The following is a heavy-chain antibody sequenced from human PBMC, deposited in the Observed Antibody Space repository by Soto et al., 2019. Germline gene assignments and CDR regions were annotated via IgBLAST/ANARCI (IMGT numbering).Heavy chain of an antibody. CDR1: GGSFKSGSYY. J-gene: IGHJ4*02. V-gene: IGHV4-61*01. CDR2: XXXXXXT. CDR3: ARDFDYLDS. Sequence: SXXLXXXCTVSGGSFKSGSYYWSWIRQPPXXXXXXXXXXXXXXXTDYNPSLKSRVSISMDTSKNQFSLDLDSVTPADTAVYFCARDFDYLDSWGQGTLVTVSS. D-gene: IGHD3-3*01.